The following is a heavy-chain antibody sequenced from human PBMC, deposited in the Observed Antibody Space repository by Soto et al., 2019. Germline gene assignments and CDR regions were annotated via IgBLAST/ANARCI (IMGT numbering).Heavy chain of an antibody. CDR1: SGSISSSNW. CDR2: IYHSGST. Sequence: PSETLSLTCAVSSGSISSSNWWSWVRQPPGKGLEWIGEIYHSGSTNYNPSLKSRVTISVDKSKNQFSLKLSSVTAADTAVYYCARGSTMVRGVIYYYYYMDVWGKGTTVTVSS. D-gene: IGHD3-10*01. V-gene: IGHV4-4*02. J-gene: IGHJ6*03. CDR3: ARGSTMVRGVIYYYYYMDV.